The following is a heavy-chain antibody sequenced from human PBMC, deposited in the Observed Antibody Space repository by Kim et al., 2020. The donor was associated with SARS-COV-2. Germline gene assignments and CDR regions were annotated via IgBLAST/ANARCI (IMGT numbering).Heavy chain of an antibody. Sequence: YDQKFQGRVTMTRDTSTSTVYMELSSLRSEDTAVYYCARDLSGYYYYGMDVWGQGTTVTVSS. D-gene: IGHD1-26*01. CDR3: ARDLSGYYYYGMDV. J-gene: IGHJ6*02. V-gene: IGHV1-46*01.